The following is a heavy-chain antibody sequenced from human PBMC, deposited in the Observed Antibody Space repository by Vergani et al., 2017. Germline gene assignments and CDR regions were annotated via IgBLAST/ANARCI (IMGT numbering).Heavy chain of an antibody. CDR3: ASQCSGGSCFKEGGVDY. Sequence: QLQLQESGSGLVKPSQTLSLTCAVSGGSISSGGYSWSWIRQPPGKGLEWIGYIYHSGSTYYNPSLKRRVTISVDRSKNQFSLKLSSVTAADTAVYYCASQCSGGSCFKEGGVDYWGQGTLVTVSS. J-gene: IGHJ4*02. CDR2: IYHSGST. CDR1: GGSISSGGYS. V-gene: IGHV4-30-2*01. D-gene: IGHD2-15*01.